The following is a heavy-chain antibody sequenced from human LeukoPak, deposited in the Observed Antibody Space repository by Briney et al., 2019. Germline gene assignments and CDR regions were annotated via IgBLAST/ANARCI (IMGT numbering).Heavy chain of an antibody. CDR2: ISPAGDST. J-gene: IGHJ4*02. D-gene: IGHD2-2*01. Sequence: GGSLRLSCTASGFTFSDYSMSWVRQAPGARLEWVTDISPAGDSTTDADSVKGRFTISRDNSKSTLYLQMNGLTAEDTALYYCARRLVTAGITDFFDSWGQGTLVSVSS. V-gene: IGHV3-23*01. CDR3: ARRLVTAGITDFFDS. CDR1: GFTFSDYS.